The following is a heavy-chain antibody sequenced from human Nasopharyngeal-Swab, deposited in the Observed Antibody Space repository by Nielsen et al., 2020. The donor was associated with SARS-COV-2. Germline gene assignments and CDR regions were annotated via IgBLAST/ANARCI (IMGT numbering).Heavy chain of an antibody. D-gene: IGHD3-10*02. Sequence: WIRQPPGKGLQWIGEINHRGTTSYNPSLKSRVTISADTSKNQFSLNLSSVTAADTAVYYCARDVRVGEWKPFEYWGQGTPVTVSS. J-gene: IGHJ4*02. V-gene: IGHV4-34*01. CDR2: INHRGTT. CDR3: ARDVRVGEWKPFEY.